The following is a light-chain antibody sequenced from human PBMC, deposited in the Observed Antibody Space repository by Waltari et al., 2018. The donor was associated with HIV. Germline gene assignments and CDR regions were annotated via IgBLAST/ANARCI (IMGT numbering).Light chain of an antibody. J-gene: IGLJ3*02. V-gene: IGLV1-40*01. CDR3: QSYVNTVNGWV. Sequence: QSVLTQPPSVSGAPGQNVTVSCTGSSSNIGTNYDVHWYQFLPGEVPKLLIYGIAFRPAGVPDCFSGSSAGTSASLAITGLQPADEADYYCQSYVNTVNGWVFGGGTRVTV. CDR2: GIA. CDR1: SSNIGTNYD.